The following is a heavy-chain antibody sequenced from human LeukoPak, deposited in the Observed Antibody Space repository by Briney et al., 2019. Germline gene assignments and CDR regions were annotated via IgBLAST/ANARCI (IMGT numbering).Heavy chain of an antibody. D-gene: IGHD3-10*01. CDR2: ISTSGDAT. V-gene: IGHV3-23*01. CDR1: GFTFSSYV. CDR3: AKDKPYRSGGGSYY. J-gene: IGHJ4*02. Sequence: PGGSLRLSCAASGFTFSSYVMSWVRQAPGKGLEWVSGISTSGDATYYADSVKGRFTISRDNSKNTVYLQMNSLRAEDTALYYCAKDKPYRSGGGSYYWGQGTLVTVSS.